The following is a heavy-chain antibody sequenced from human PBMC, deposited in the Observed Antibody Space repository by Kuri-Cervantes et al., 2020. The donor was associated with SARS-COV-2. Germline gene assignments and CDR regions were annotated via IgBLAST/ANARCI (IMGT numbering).Heavy chain of an antibody. CDR3: AMTYSSGWYVDAFDI. V-gene: IGHV1-18*01. CDR1: GYAFTSYG. Sequence: ASVKVSCKSSGYAFTSYGLSWVRQAPGQGLEWMGWISTYNRDINFAPKLRGRVTLTTDTSSNTAYMELRSLRSDDTAVYYCAMTYSSGWYVDAFDIWGQGQWSPSPQ. J-gene: IGHJ3*02. CDR2: ISTYNRDI. D-gene: IGHD6-19*01.